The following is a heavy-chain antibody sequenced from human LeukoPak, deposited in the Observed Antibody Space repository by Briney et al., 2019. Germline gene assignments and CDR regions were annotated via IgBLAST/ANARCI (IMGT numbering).Heavy chain of an antibody. V-gene: IGHV1-18*01. CDR3: ARDQWGRMVDY. J-gene: IGHJ4*02. D-gene: IGHD7-27*01. Sequence: ASVKVSCKASGYTVTGYGISWVRQAPGQGLEWMGWISTYNGNTNYAQNLQGRVTMTTDTSTSTAYMELRSLRSDDTAVYYCARDQWGRMVDYWGQGTLVTVSS. CDR1: GYTVTGYG. CDR2: ISTYNGNT.